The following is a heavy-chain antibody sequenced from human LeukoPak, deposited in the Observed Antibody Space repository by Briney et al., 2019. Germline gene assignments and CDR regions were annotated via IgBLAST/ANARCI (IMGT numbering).Heavy chain of an antibody. CDR1: GFTFDDYA. Sequence: GGSLRLSCAASGFTFDDYAMHWVRQAPGKGLEWVSGISWNSGSIGYADSVKGRFTISRDNAKNSLYLQMNSLRAEDTALYYCAKDMKLGIAAAGTFDYWGQGTLVTVSS. V-gene: IGHV3-9*01. CDR2: ISWNSGSI. D-gene: IGHD6-13*01. CDR3: AKDMKLGIAAAGTFDY. J-gene: IGHJ4*02.